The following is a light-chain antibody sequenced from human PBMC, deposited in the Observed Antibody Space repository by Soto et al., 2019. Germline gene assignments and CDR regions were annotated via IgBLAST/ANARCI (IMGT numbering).Light chain of an antibody. J-gene: IGKJ2*01. CDR3: QQFYDLPYT. Sequence: DIQMTQSPSSLSASVGDRVTITCQASREISNYVNWYQQKQGKAPNLLVYDASNLQPGVPSRFSGSGSGTVSFTISSLQPEDIATYFCQQFYDLPYTFGQGTKLQIK. CDR2: DAS. CDR1: REISNY. V-gene: IGKV1-33*01.